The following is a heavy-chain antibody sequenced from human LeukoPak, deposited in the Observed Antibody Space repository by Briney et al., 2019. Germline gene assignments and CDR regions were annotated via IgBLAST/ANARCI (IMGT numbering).Heavy chain of an antibody. Sequence: GGSLRLSCAASGFTFSSYDMSWVRQAPGKGLEWVSAISGSGGSTYYADSVKGRFTISRDNAKNSLYLQMNSLRAEDTAVYYCARALASSSWYPLDYWGQGTLVTVSS. CDR3: ARALASSSWYPLDY. D-gene: IGHD6-13*01. CDR2: ISGSGGST. J-gene: IGHJ4*02. V-gene: IGHV3-23*01. CDR1: GFTFSSYD.